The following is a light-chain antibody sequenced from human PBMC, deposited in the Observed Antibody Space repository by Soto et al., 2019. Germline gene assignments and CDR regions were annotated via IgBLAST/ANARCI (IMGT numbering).Light chain of an antibody. CDR2: DVS. J-gene: IGKJ1*01. CDR3: QQYTSYSRT. CDR1: QSISGG. V-gene: IGKV1-5*01. Sequence: DIQLTQSPSSLSASVGDRVSITCRASQSISGGLAWYQKKPEKAPRLLIYDVSGLQSGVPSRFSGSGSGTDFTLTISTLQPDDFATYYCQQYTSYSRTFGQGTKVDIK.